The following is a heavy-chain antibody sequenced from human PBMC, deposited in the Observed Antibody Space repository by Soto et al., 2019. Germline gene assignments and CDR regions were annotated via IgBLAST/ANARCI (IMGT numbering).Heavy chain of an antibody. V-gene: IGHV3-30*18. CDR2: ISYDGSNK. J-gene: IGHJ4*02. CDR3: AKDSSRGGSHY. D-gene: IGHD6-13*01. CDR1: GFTFSSYG. Sequence: GGSLRLSCAASGFTFSSYGMHWVRQAPGKGLEWVAVISYDGSNKYYADSVKGRFTISRDNSKNTLYLQMNSLRAEDTAVYYCAKDSSRGGSHYWGQATLVTVSS.